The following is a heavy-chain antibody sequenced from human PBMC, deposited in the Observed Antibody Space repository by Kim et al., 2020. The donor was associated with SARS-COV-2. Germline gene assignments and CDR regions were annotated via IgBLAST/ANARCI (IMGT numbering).Heavy chain of an antibody. V-gene: IGHV4-61*02. CDR2: IYTSGST. J-gene: IGHJ6*02. Sequence: TLSLTCTVSGGSISSGSYYWSWIRQPAGKGLEWIGRIYTSGSTNYNPSLKSRVTISVDTSKNQFSLKLSSVTAADTAVYYCARGEKYYYGSGSYFNYYYYYGMDVWGQGTTVTVSS. CDR3: ARGEKYYYGSGSYFNYYYYYGMDV. CDR1: GGSISSGSYY. D-gene: IGHD3-10*01.